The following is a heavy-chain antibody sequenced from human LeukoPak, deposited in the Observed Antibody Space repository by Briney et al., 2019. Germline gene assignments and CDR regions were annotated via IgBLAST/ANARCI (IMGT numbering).Heavy chain of an antibody. CDR2: VNPGNDYT. Sequence: ASVKVSCKASGYSSSSYYINWVRQAPGQGLEWMGLVNPGNDYTKYAQTFQGRVTMTRDTSTSTVYMHLSNLRSEDTAIYYCAREGSRSSLGGYGYWGQGTLVTVSS. V-gene: IGHV1-46*01. J-gene: IGHJ4*02. CDR3: AREGSRSSLGGYGY. D-gene: IGHD6-6*01. CDR1: GYSSSSYY.